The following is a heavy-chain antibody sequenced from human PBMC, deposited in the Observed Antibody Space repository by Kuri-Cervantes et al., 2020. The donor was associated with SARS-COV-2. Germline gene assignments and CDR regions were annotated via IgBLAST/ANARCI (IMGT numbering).Heavy chain of an antibody. CDR1: GYTFTSYG. Sequence: ASVKVSCKASGYTFTSYGISWVRQAPGQGLEWMGWISAYNGNTNYAQKLQGRVTMTTDTSTSTAYMELRSLRSDDTAVYYCARGRETYDFWSGYYHNSMSDYWGQGTLVTVSS. CDR3: ARGRETYDFWSGYYHNSMSDY. D-gene: IGHD3-3*01. V-gene: IGHV1-18*01. CDR2: ISAYNGNT. J-gene: IGHJ4*02.